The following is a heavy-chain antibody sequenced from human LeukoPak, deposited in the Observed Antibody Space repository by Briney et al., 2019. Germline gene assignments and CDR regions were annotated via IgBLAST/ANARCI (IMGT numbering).Heavy chain of an antibody. Sequence: SETLSLTCAVSGGSISSSNWWSWVRQPPGKGLEWIGEIYHSGSTNYNPSLKSRVTISVDKSKNQFSLKLSSVTAADTAVYYCARDGAGGSSMFYFDYWGQGTLVTVSS. V-gene: IGHV4-4*02. CDR2: IYHSGST. CDR3: ARDGAGGSSMFYFDY. CDR1: GGSISSSNW. D-gene: IGHD6-6*01. J-gene: IGHJ4*02.